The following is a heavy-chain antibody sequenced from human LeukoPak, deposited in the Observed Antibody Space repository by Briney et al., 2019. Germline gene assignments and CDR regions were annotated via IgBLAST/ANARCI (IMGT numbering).Heavy chain of an antibody. J-gene: IGHJ6*02. CDR2: IYSGGST. CDR1: GFTVSSSY. CDR3: ARDQHRFGELSTMDMDV. D-gene: IGHD3-10*01. Sequence: GGSLRLSCAASGFTVSSSYMSWVRQAPGKGLEWVSVIYSGGSTYYADSVKGRFTISRDNSKNTPYLQMNSLRAEDTAVYYCARDQHRFGELSTMDMDVWGQGTTVTVSS. V-gene: IGHV3-66*01.